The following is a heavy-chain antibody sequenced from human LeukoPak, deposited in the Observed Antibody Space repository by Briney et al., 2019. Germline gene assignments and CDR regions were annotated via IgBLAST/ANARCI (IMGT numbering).Heavy chain of an antibody. V-gene: IGHV3-11*01. CDR3: ATGEVEMATSLGY. CDR2: ISSSGSTI. D-gene: IGHD5-24*01. Sequence: PGGSLRLSCAASGFTFSDYYMSWIRQAPGKGLEWVSYISSSGSTIYYADSVKGRFTISRDNAKNSLYLQMNSLRAEDTAVYCCATGEVEMATSLGYWGQGTLVTVSS. J-gene: IGHJ4*02. CDR1: GFTFSDYY.